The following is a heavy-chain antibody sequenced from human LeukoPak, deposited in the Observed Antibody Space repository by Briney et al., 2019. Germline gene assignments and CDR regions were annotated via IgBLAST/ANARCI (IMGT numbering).Heavy chain of an antibody. CDR1: GFTFSSHA. V-gene: IGHV3-23*01. CDR3: ARHLGYSSSHTDY. D-gene: IGHD6-13*01. Sequence: TGGSLRLSCAASGFTFSSHAMSWVRQAPGKGLEWVSAISGSGISTYYSESVKGRFTISRDNSKNTLSLQMNSLRAEDTAVYYCARHLGYSSSHTDYWGQGTLITVSS. J-gene: IGHJ4*02. CDR2: ISGSGIST.